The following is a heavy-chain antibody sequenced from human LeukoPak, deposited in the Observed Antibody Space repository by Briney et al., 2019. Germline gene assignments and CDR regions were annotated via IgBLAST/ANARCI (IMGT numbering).Heavy chain of an antibody. J-gene: IGHJ4*02. CDR3: ARVYGSGSYTAILDY. CDR1: GFIFSSYS. D-gene: IGHD3-10*01. CDR2: ISSSSSTI. Sequence: PGGSLRLSCAASGFIFSSYSMNWVRQAPGKGLEWVSYISSSSSTIYYADSVKGRFTISRDNAKNSLYLQMNSLRAEDTAVYYCARVYGSGSYTAILDYWGQGTLVTVSS. V-gene: IGHV3-48*04.